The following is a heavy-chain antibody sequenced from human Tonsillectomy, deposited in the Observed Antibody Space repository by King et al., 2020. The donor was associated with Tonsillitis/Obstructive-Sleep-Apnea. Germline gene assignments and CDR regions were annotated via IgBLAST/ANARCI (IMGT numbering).Heavy chain of an antibody. D-gene: IGHD6-19*01. J-gene: IGHJ3*02. V-gene: IGHV3-49*04. CDR3: SREDGMAVAGNEVAFDI. CDR2: IRTKAYGGTT. CDR1: GFTFVDYA. Sequence: QLVQSGGGLVQPGRSLRLSCTASGFTFVDYAMTWVRQAPGKGLEWVGFIRTKAYGGTTEYAASVKGRFTISRDDSKSIVYLRMSSLRTEDTAIYYCSREDGMAVAGNEVAFDIWGQGTMVTVSS.